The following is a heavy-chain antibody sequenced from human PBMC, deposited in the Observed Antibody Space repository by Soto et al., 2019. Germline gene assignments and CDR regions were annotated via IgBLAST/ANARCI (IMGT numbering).Heavy chain of an antibody. CDR3: ARASGSGSYYNSPFDY. CDR1: GGSISSGDYY. J-gene: IGHJ4*02. V-gene: IGHV4-30-4*01. D-gene: IGHD3-10*01. CDR2: IYYSGST. Sequence: SETLSLTCTVSGGSISSGDYYWSWIRQPPGKGLEWIGYIYYSGSTYYNPSLKSRVTISVDTSKNQFSLKLSSVTAADTAVYYCARASGSGSYYNSPFDYWGQGTLVTSPQ.